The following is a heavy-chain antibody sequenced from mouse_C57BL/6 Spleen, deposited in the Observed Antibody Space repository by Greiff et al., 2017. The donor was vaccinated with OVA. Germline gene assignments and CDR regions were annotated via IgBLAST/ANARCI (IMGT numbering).Heavy chain of an antibody. CDR1: GYTFTSYW. Sequence: QVQLQQPGTELVKPGASVKLSCKASGYTFTSYWMHWVKQRPGQGLEWIGNINPSNGGTNYNEKFKSKATLTVDKSSSTAYMQLSSLISEDSAVYYCARSGGSTVVAPFDYWGQGTTLTVSS. J-gene: IGHJ2*01. D-gene: IGHD1-1*01. V-gene: IGHV1-53*01. CDR2: INPSNGGT. CDR3: ARSGGSTVVAPFDY.